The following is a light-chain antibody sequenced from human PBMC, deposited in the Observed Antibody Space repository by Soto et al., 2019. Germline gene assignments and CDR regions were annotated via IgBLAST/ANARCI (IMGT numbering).Light chain of an antibody. CDR3: LQASNYPPT. V-gene: IGKV1-6*01. J-gene: IGKJ1*01. Sequence: IQMTKSPSSLSASVGDRVTITCRASQDIGNDLGWYQQKPGKAPNLLIYAASSLQSGVPSRFSGSGSGTDFTLTIISLQPEDCAPYYCLQASNYPPTFGPGANADIK. CDR1: QDIGND. CDR2: AAS.